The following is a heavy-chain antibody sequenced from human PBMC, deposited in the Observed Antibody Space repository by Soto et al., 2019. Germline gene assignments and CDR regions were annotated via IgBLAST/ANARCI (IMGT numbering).Heavy chain of an antibody. J-gene: IGHJ4*02. CDR1: GYSFTSFW. V-gene: IGHV5-51*01. D-gene: IGHD4-17*01. Sequence: GESLKISCKGFGYSFTSFWIGWVRQMPGKGLEWMGIIYPGDSDTRYSPSFQGQVTISADKSISTAYLQWSSLKASDTAMYYCARHFPVTTIDYWGQGTLVTVSS. CDR3: ARHFPVTTIDY. CDR2: IYPGDSDT.